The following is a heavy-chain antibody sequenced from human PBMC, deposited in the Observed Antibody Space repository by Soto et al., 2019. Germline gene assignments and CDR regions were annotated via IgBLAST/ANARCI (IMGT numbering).Heavy chain of an antibody. J-gene: IGHJ6*02. V-gene: IGHV1-2*04. CDR2: INPNSGGT. CDR3: ARGSLHYYGSGSYYYYYYGMDV. CDR1: GYTFTGYY. Sequence: QVQLVQSGAEVKKPGASVKVSCKASGYTFTGYYMHWVRQAPGQGLEWMGWINPNSGGTNYAQKFQGWVTMTRDTSISTAYRELSRLRSDDTAVYYCARGSLHYYGSGSYYYYYYGMDVWGQGTTVTVSS. D-gene: IGHD3-10*01.